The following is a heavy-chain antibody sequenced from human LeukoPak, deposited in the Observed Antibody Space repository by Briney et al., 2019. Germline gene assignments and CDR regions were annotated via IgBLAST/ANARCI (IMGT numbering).Heavy chain of an antibody. J-gene: IGHJ6*03. D-gene: IGHD4-23*01. V-gene: IGHV1-69*13. CDR3: ARDGNPNTYYYYMDV. CDR2: IIPIFGTA. CDR1: GGTFSSYA. Sequence: SVKVSCKASGGTFSSYAISWVRQAPGQGLEWMGGIIPIFGTANYAQKFQGRVTITADESTSTAYMELSSLRSEDTAVYYCARDGNPNTYYYYMDVWGKGTTVTVSS.